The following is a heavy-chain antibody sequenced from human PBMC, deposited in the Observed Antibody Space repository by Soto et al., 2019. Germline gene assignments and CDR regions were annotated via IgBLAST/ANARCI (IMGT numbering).Heavy chain of an antibody. D-gene: IGHD2-2*01. J-gene: IGHJ4*02. CDR3: SKNNVAPAFVGFEY. CDR2: LYSGGKS. CDR1: GFNFDNSY. Sequence: GGSLRLSCAASGFNFDNSYMSWVRQAPGKGLEWVAILYSGGKSYYAESVRGRFTISRDISKNTLDLQMNRLTADDTAVYYCSKNNVAPAFVGFEYWGQGTLVTVPS. V-gene: IGHV3-53*01.